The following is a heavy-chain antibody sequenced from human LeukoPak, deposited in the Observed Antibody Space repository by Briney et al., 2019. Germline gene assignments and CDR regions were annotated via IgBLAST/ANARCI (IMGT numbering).Heavy chain of an antibody. CDR1: GGSISSSSDY. Sequence: SETLSLTCTVSGGSISSSSDYWGWIRQPPGKGLEWIGSIDYSGSTYYNPSLKSRVTISVDTSKNQFSLRLSSVTATDTAVYYCARLHADYYDSSGPRDAFDIWGQGSMVTVSS. V-gene: IGHV4-39*01. CDR3: ARLHADYYDSSGPRDAFDI. D-gene: IGHD3-22*01. J-gene: IGHJ3*02. CDR2: IDYSGST.